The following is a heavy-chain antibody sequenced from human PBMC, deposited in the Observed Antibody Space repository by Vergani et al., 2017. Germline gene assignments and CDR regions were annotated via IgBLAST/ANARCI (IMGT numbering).Heavy chain of an antibody. CDR1: GGSISSGSYY. Sequence: QVQLQESGPGLVKPSQTLSLTCTVSGGSISSGSYYWSWIRQPAGKGLEWIGRIYTSGSTNYNPSLKSRVTISVDTSKNQFSLKLSSVTAADTAVYYCARAPGYSSSWLDPWGQGTLVTVSS. J-gene: IGHJ5*02. CDR3: ARAPGYSSSWLDP. D-gene: IGHD6-13*01. CDR2: IYTSGST. V-gene: IGHV4-61*02.